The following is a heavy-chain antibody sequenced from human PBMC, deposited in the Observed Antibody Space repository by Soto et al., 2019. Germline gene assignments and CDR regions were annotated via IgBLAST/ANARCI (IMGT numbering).Heavy chain of an antibody. V-gene: IGHV3-23*01. CDR2: ISGSGGST. Sequence: EVQLLESGGGLVQPGGSLRLSCAASGFTFTSYAMNWVRQAPGKGLEWVSVISGSGGSTYYADSVKGRFTISRDNSKNTLYLQMNSVRAEDTAVYYWAKRTRGWYFVLWGRGTLVTVSS. D-gene: IGHD2-2*01. CDR1: GFTFTSYA. CDR3: AKRTRGWYFVL. J-gene: IGHJ2*01.